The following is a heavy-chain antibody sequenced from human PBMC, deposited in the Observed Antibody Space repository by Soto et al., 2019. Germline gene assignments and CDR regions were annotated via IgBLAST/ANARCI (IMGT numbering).Heavy chain of an antibody. CDR2: INPSGGST. CDR3: ARDNRRIQLWLQGGYYYYGMDV. V-gene: IGHV1-46*01. CDR1: GYTFTSYY. J-gene: IGHJ6*02. D-gene: IGHD5-18*01. Sequence: ASVKVSCKASGYTFTSYYMHWVRQAPGQGLEWMGIINPSGGSTSYAQKFQGRVTMTRDTSTSTVYMELSSLRSEDTAVYHCARDNRRIQLWLQGGYYYYGMDVWGQGTTVTVSS.